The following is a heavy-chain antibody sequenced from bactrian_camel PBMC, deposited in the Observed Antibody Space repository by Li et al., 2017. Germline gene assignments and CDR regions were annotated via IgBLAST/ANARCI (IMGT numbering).Heavy chain of an antibody. CDR3: AAARPGAYCDVSRESDFVY. D-gene: IGHD3*01. Sequence: VPLVESGGGSVHVGGSLRLACTAFGSTFDDYDMAWYRQAPGKEREGVATIGSDGRISYAESVKGRFTISKDNAKNTLNLQMNSLKPEDTAIYYCAAARPGAYCDVSRESDFVYWGQGTQVTVS. CDR1: GSTFDDYD. V-gene: IGHV3S55*01. J-gene: IGHJ6*01. CDR2: IGSDGRI.